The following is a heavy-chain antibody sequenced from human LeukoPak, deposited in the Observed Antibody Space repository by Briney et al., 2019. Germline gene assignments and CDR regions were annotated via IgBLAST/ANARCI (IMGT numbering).Heavy chain of an antibody. V-gene: IGHV3-33*01. CDR2: VWHDGSNK. CDR1: GFTFSSYA. J-gene: IGHJ4*02. CDR3: ARELFGSGSCPDY. D-gene: IGHD3-10*01. Sequence: GGSLRLPCTAPGFTFSSYAIHWIRQAPGKGLEWVALVWHDGSNKYYADSVKGRFTISRDNSKNTVYLQMNSPRAEDTAVYYCARELFGSGSCPDYWGQGTLVTVSS.